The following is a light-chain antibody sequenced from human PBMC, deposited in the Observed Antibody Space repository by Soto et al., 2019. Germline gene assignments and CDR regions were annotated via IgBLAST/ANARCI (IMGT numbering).Light chain of an antibody. Sequence: EIVLTQSPDTLSLSPGERATLSCRASQSVGSYLAWYQQKPGQAPRLLIYASSNRATGIPARFSGSGSGIDFTLTISSLEPEDFAVYYCQQRSNWYTVGQGTKLEI. J-gene: IGKJ2*01. CDR2: ASS. CDR1: QSVGSY. CDR3: QQRSNWYT. V-gene: IGKV3-11*01.